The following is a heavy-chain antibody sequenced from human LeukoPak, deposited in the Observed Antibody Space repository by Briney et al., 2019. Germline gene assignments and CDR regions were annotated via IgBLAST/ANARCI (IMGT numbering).Heavy chain of an antibody. V-gene: IGHV3-23*01. CDR1: GFTFSSYA. CDR2: ISGRGGST. Sequence: GGSLRLSCAASGFTFSSYAMSWVRQAPGKGLEWVSAISGRGGSTYYADSVKGRFTISRDDAANSLYLQMYSLRVEDTAVYYCATDRGAYWGQGTLVTVSS. CDR3: ATDRGAY. J-gene: IGHJ4*02. D-gene: IGHD3-10*01.